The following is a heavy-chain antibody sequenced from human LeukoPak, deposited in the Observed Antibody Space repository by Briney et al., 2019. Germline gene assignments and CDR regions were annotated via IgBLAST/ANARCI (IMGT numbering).Heavy chain of an antibody. CDR3: ARDLSGVTGYTYGRGIDY. D-gene: IGHD5-18*01. J-gene: IGHJ4*02. CDR2: IYHSGST. CDR1: GYSISSGYY. Sequence: PSETLSLTCTVSGYSISSGYYWGWIRQPPGKGLEWIGSIYHSGSTYYNPSLKSRVTISVDTSKNQFSLKLSSVTAADTAVYYCARDLSGVTGYTYGRGIDYWGQGTPVTVSS. V-gene: IGHV4-38-2*02.